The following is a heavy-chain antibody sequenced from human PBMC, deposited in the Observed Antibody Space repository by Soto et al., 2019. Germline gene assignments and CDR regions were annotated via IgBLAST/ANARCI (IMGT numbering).Heavy chain of an antibody. Sequence: SVKVSCKASGGTFSSYAISWVRQAPGQGLEWMGGIIPIFGTANYAQKFPGRVTITADESTSTAYMELSSLRSEDTAVYYCARVRDPFDILTGYYTPSSGMDVWGQGTTVTVS. CDR1: GGTFSSYA. CDR3: ARVRDPFDILTGYYTPSSGMDV. V-gene: IGHV1-69*13. D-gene: IGHD3-9*01. CDR2: IIPIFGTA. J-gene: IGHJ6*02.